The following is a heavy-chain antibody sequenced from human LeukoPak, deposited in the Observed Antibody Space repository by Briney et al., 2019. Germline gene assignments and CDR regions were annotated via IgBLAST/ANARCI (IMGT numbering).Heavy chain of an antibody. J-gene: IGHJ1*01. CDR2: ISGSGGRT. CDR1: GFSFSSYA. V-gene: IGHV3-23*01. CDR3: AKFTTVNMYFHH. Sequence: PPGGSLRLSCAGSGFSFSSYAMNWVRQAPGKGLEWVSGISGSGGRTDYADSVKGRFTISRDNSKNTLYPQMNSLRAEDTAVYYCAKFTTVNMYFHHWGQGTLVTVSS. D-gene: IGHD4-11*01.